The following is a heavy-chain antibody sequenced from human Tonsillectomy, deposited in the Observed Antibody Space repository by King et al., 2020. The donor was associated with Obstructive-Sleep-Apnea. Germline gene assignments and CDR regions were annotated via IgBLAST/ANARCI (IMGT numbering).Heavy chain of an antibody. CDR2: INSDGSGT. CDR1: GFTFSSYW. J-gene: IGHJ4*02. Sequence: VQLVESGGGLVQPGGSLRLSCAASGFTFSSYWMHWVRQAPGKGLVWVSRINSDGSGTSYADSGKGRFTISRDNAKNTLYLQMNSLRAEDTAVYYCARDYGGKAFDYWGQGTLVTVSS. CDR3: ARDYGGKAFDY. D-gene: IGHD4-23*01. V-gene: IGHV3-74*01.